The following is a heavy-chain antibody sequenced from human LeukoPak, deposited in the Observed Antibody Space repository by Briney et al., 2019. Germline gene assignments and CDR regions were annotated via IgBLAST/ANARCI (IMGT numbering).Heavy chain of an antibody. D-gene: IGHD3-3*01. CDR2: IIPIFGTA. CDR1: GGTFNRYA. Sequence: ASVKVSCKASGGTFNRYAISWVRHAPGQGLEWMGRIIPIFGTANYAQKFQGRATITTDESTSEAYMELTSPRSEDTAVFYCASQNYDFWSGYRPVEYYYYYMDVCGKGTTVTVSS. V-gene: IGHV1-69*05. CDR3: ASQNYDFWSGYRPVEYYYYYMDV. J-gene: IGHJ6*03.